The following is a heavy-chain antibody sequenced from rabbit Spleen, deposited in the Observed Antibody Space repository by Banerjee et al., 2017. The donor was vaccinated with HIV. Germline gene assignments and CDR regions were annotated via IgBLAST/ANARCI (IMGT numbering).Heavy chain of an antibody. V-gene: IGHV1S40*01. Sequence: QSLEESGGDLVKPGASLTLTCTASGFSFSSSYYMCWVRQAPGKGLEWIACIDSGSSGFTYFASWAKGRFTISKTSSTTVTLEMTSLTAADTATYFCARDLPDVIGWNFGWWGPGTLVTVS. CDR3: ARDLPDVIGWNFGW. J-gene: IGHJ4*01. CDR2: IDSGSSGFT. CDR1: GFSFSSSYY. D-gene: IGHD1-1*01.